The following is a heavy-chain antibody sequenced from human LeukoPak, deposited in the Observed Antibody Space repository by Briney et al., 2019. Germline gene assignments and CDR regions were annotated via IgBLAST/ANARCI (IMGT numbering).Heavy chain of an antibody. CDR1: GYTFTSYD. D-gene: IGHD2-2*02. CDR3: ARRKIDIVVVPAAISGTAKSRPIMDV. Sequence: ASVKVSCKASGYTFTSYDINWVRQATGQGPEWMGWMNPNSGNTGYAQKFQGRVTMTRNTSINTGYMELSSLRSEDTDVYYCARRKIDIVVVPAAISGTAKSRPIMDVWGKGTTVTVSS. V-gene: IGHV1-8*01. CDR2: MNPNSGNT. J-gene: IGHJ6*03.